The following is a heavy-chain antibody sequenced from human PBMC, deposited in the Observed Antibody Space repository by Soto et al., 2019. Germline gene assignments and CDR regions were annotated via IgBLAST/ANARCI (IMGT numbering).Heavy chain of an antibody. CDR2: IDPSDSYS. D-gene: IGHD3-3*02. CDR1: GYNFTTFW. V-gene: IGHV5-10-1*01. Sequence: GESLKISCKASGYNFTTFWISWMRQVPGKGLEWMGRIDPSDSYSNYSPSFQGHITISADKSINTTYLHFSNLKASDTAVYYCARHFPLPTDLQFYYYYYYGVDVWGHGTAVTVSS. CDR3: ARHFPLPTDLQFYYYYYYGVDV. J-gene: IGHJ6*02.